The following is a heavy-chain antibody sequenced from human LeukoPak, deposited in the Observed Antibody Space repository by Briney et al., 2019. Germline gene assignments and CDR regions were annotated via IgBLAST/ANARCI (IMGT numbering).Heavy chain of an antibody. CDR2: IHPKSGGT. CDR3: ARNYYGSSGYPDS. V-gene: IGHV1-2*02. CDR1: GYTFTDYY. D-gene: IGHD3-22*01. J-gene: IGHJ4*02. Sequence: ASAKVSCKASGYTFTDYYMHWVRQAPGEGLEWMGWIHPKSGGTNFAQKFQGRVTMTRDTSISTAYMELSRLTSDDTAVYYCARNYYGSSGYPDSRGQGTLVTVSS.